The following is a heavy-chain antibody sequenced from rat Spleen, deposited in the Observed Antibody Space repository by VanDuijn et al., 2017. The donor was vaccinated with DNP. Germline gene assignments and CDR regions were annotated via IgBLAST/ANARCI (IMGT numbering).Heavy chain of an antibody. Sequence: EVQLVESGGGLVQPGRSLKLSCAASGFTFSDYYMAWVRQAPTKGLEWVASISYDGDYTYYRDSVKGRFTISRDNAKSSLCLQMDSLRSEDTATYYCTTEPSLTTTTGYWGQGVMVTVSS. CDR1: GFTFSDYY. J-gene: IGHJ2*01. V-gene: IGHV5-20*01. CDR3: TTEPSLTTTTGY. CDR2: ISYDGDYT. D-gene: IGHD1-10*01.